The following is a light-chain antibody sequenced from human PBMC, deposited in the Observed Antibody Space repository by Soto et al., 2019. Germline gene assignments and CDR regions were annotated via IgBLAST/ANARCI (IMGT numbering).Light chain of an antibody. J-gene: IGLJ1*01. CDR1: SSDVGGYKY. CDR2: EVS. CDR3: SSFSSSTTLYV. Sequence: QSVLTQPASVSGSPGQSITISCTGTSSDVGGYKYVSWYQHHADKAPKLMIYEVSNRPSGVSNRFSGSKSGNTASLTIYGLQAEDEADYYCSSFSSSTTLYVFGTGTKVTVL. V-gene: IGLV2-14*01.